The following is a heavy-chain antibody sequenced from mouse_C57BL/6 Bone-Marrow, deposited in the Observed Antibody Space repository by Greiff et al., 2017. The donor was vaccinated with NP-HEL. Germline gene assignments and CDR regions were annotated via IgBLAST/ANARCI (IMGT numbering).Heavy chain of an antibody. J-gene: IGHJ3*01. CDR1: GFTFSDAW. V-gene: IGHV6-6*01. CDR2: IRNKANNHAT. CDR3: TPFITTVVEAAY. D-gene: IGHD1-1*01. Sequence: EVKLMESGGGLVQPGGSMKLSCAASGFTFSDAWMDWVRQSPEKGLEWVAEIRNKANNHATYYAESVKGRFTISRDDSKSSVYLQMNSLRAEDTGIYYCTPFITTVVEAAYWGQGTLVTVSA.